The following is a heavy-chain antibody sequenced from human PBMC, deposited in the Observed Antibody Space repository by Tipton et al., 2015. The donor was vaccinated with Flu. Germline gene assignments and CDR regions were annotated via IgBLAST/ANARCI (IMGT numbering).Heavy chain of an antibody. CDR3: ASVPVHCNGSSCPFEEFDY. CDR1: GVSVRSNDYY. CDR2: VFYNGVT. J-gene: IGHJ4*02. Sequence: TLSLTCSVSGVSVRSNDYYWGWIRQPPGKGLEWIGGVFYNGVTHYNPSLKSRVTISVDTPRNQVSLKLTSVTAADTAVYYCASVPVHCNGSSCPFEEFDYWGQGALVTVSS. D-gene: IGHD2-15*01. V-gene: IGHV4-39*01.